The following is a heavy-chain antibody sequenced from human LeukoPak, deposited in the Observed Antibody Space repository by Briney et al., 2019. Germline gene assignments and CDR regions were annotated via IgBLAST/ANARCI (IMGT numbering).Heavy chain of an antibody. CDR1: GFTFSSYA. J-gene: IGHJ6*02. V-gene: IGHV3-33*01. Sequence: GGPLRLSCAASGFTFSSYAMHWVRQAPGKGLESVAVIWFDGSNKDYADSVKGRFIISRDNSKNTLYLQMNSLRGEDTAVYYCARERMTGTTYYYYGMDVWGQGTTVTVSS. CDR2: IWFDGSNK. D-gene: IGHD1-7*01. CDR3: ARERMTGTTYYYYGMDV.